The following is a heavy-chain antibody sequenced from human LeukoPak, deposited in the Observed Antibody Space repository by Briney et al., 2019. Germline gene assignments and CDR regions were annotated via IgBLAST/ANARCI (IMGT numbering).Heavy chain of an antibody. Sequence: SVKVSCKASGGTFSSYTISWVRQAPGQGLEWMGRIIPILGIANYAQKFQGRVTSTADKSTSTAYMELSSLRSEDTAVYYCARADCSSTSCYHYFDYWGQGTLVTVSS. CDR2: IIPILGIA. V-gene: IGHV1-69*02. CDR3: ARADCSSTSCYHYFDY. D-gene: IGHD2-2*01. J-gene: IGHJ4*02. CDR1: GGTFSSYT.